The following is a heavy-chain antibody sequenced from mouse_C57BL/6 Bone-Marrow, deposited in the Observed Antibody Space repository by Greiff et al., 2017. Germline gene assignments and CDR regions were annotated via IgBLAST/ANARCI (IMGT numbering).Heavy chain of an antibody. CDR1: GYAFSSSW. CDR3: ARRDGRREFDY. V-gene: IGHV1-82*01. CDR2: IYPGDGDT. Sequence: QVQLKESGPELVKPGASVKISCKASGYAFSSSWMNWVKQRPGKGLEWIGRIYPGDGDTNYNGKFKGKATLTADKSSSTAYMQLSSLTSEDSAVYFCARRDGRREFDYWGQGTTLTVSS. D-gene: IGHD1-1*01. J-gene: IGHJ2*01.